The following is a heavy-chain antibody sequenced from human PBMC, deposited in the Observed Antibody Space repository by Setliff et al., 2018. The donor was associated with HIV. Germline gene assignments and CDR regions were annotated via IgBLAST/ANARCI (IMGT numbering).Heavy chain of an antibody. D-gene: IGHD2-21*01. J-gene: IGHJ4*03. CDR1: GFPLSVHG. V-gene: IGHV3-33*01. CDR3: ARGQFRLRPDSLDL. CDR2: IWYYGGTK. Sequence: GGSLRLSCAASGFPLSVHGMHWVRQSPGKGLEWLAVIWYYGGTKYYADSLQGRFTISRDDSKNSAYLQMNTLGAEDTAVYYCARGQFRLRPDSLDLWGQGTLVTVSS.